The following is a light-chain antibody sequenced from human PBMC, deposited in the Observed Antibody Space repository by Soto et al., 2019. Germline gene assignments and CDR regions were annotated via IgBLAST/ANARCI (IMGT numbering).Light chain of an antibody. Sequence: EIVLTQSPATLSLSPGERATLSCRASQSVSSYLAWYQQKPGQAPRLLIYGASTRATGIPARFSGGGSGTEFTLTISSLQSEDFAVYYCQQRSNWPPWTFGQGTKVDIK. CDR3: QQRSNWPPWT. CDR2: GAS. CDR1: QSVSSY. J-gene: IGKJ1*01. V-gene: IGKV3-11*01.